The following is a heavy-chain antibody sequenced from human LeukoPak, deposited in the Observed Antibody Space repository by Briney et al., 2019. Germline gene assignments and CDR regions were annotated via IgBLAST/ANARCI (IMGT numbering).Heavy chain of an antibody. CDR2: VDPNTGDT. CDR3: AIDQDYRNYVAAD. CDR1: GYTFTGYY. Sequence: ASVKVSCKASGYTFTGYYMHWVRQAPGQGLEWMGCVDPNTGDTNYAQKFQGRVTMTRDTSISTAYLELSRLRSDDTAVYYCAIDQDYRNYVAADWGQGTLVTVSS. D-gene: IGHD4-11*01. V-gene: IGHV1-2*02. J-gene: IGHJ4*02.